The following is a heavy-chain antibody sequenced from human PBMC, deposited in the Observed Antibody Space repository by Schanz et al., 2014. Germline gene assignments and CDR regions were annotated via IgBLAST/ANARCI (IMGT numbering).Heavy chain of an antibody. CDR2: IIPIHGIA. Sequence: QVQLVQSGAEVKKPGSSMKVSCKASGGTFSTYPINWLRQAPGQGLEWMGRIIPIHGIANYAQKFQGRVTITADRSTSTAYMELSSLRSEDTAVYYCARTIAYGGSSGYFDYWGQGTLVTVSS. CDR1: GGTFSTYP. J-gene: IGHJ4*02. CDR3: ARTIAYGGSSGYFDY. D-gene: IGHD4-17*01. V-gene: IGHV1-69*02.